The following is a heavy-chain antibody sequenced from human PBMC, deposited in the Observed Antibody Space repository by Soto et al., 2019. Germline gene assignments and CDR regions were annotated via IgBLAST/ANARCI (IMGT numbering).Heavy chain of an antibody. CDR3: ARGGHVVVVTAAFDY. D-gene: IGHD2-21*02. CDR1: GNTFTNYY. V-gene: IGHV1-46*01. J-gene: IGHJ4*02. CDR2: INPSGGHT. Sequence: QVQLMQSGAEVKKPGASVKVSCKASGNTFTNYYIHWVRQAPGQGLEWMGTINPSGGHTTYAQKFLGRVTMTRDTSTSTLYMELTSLRSEDTAVYYCARGGHVVVVTAAFDYWGQATLVTVSS.